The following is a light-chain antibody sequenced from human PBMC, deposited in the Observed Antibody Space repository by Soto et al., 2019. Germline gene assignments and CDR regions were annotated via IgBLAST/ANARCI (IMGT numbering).Light chain of an antibody. Sequence: EIVLTQSPVTLSLSPGESATLSCRASQSVSRYFAWYQKKPGQAPRLLIYDASKRATGIPARFSASGSGTDCTLTISSLEPEDFAVYYCQQRSNWPGAFGQGTKLEIK. CDR3: QQRSNWPGA. V-gene: IGKV3-11*01. CDR1: QSVSRY. J-gene: IGKJ2*01. CDR2: DAS.